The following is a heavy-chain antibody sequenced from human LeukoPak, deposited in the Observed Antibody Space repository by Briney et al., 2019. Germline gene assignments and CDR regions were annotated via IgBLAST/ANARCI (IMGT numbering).Heavy chain of an antibody. CDR2: IYYSGST. D-gene: IGHD7-27*01. Sequence: SETLSLTCTVSGGSISSSTFYWGWIRQPPGKGLEWIGSIYYSGSTYYNPSLKSRVTISEDTSKNQFSLKLTSVTAADTAMYYCARLGVGKVAPKYYDMDVWGKGTTVTVSS. J-gene: IGHJ6*03. V-gene: IGHV4-39*07. CDR3: ARLGVGKVAPKYYDMDV. CDR1: GGSISSSTFY.